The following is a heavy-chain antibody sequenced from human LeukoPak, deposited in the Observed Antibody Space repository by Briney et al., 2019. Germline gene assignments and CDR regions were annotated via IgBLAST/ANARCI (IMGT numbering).Heavy chain of an antibody. V-gene: IGHV4-39*07. CDR2: IYYSGST. D-gene: IGHD3-16*02. CDR1: GGSISSSSYY. J-gene: IGHJ4*02. CDR3: ARVSRIYDYVWGSYRPPHFDY. Sequence: SETLSLTCTVSGGSISSSSYYWGWIRQPPGKGLEWIGSIYYSGSTYYNPSLKSRVTISVDTSKNQFSLKLSSVTAADTAVYYCARVSRIYDYVWGSYRPPHFDYWGQGTLVTVSS.